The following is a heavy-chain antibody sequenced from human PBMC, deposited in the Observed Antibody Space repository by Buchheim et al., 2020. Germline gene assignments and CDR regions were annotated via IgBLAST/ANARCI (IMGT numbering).Heavy chain of an antibody. V-gene: IGHV3-48*02. CDR2: ISSSRSTI. CDR3: AREYSSSSGKAFDY. CDR1: GFTFSSYS. J-gene: IGHJ4*02. D-gene: IGHD6-6*01. Sequence: EVQLVESGGGLVQPGGSLRLSCAASGFTFSSYSMDWVRQAPGKGLEWVSYISSSRSTIYYADSVMGRFTISRDNAKNSLFLQMNSLGDEDTAVYYCAREYSSSSGKAFDYWGQGTL.